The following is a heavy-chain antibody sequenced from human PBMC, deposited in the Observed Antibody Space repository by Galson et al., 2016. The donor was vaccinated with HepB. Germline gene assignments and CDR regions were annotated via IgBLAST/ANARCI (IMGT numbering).Heavy chain of an antibody. Sequence: SETLSLTCTVSDGSFSSSSFSWGWIRQPPGKGLESIATVYRGRTYYNPSLGSRVTISVGMSTDLLSLKLTSLTAADTGVYYCARAGLGTKASFDYWGQGILGAVSS. CDR2: VYRGRT. V-gene: IGHV4-39*01. D-gene: IGHD1-7*01. CDR3: ARAGLGTKASFDY. J-gene: IGHJ4*02. CDR1: DGSFSSSSFS.